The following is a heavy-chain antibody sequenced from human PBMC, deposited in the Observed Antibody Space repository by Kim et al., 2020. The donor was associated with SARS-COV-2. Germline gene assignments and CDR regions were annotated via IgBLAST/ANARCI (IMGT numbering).Heavy chain of an antibody. V-gene: IGHV1-69*13. J-gene: IGHJ4*02. CDR1: GGTFSSYA. CDR2: IIPIFGTA. D-gene: IGHD3-10*01. CDR3: AREEHDYYGSGSSRSGWGYYFDY. Sequence: SVKVSCKASGGTFSSYAISWVRQAPGQGLEWMGGIIPIFGTANYAQKFQGRVTITADESTSTAYMELSSLRSEDTAVYYCAREEHDYYGSGSSRSGWGYYFDYWGQGTLVTVSS.